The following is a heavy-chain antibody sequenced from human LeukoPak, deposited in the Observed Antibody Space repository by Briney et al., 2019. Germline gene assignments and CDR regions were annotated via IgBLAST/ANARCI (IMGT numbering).Heavy chain of an antibody. CDR1: GFTFSSYG. Sequence: GRSLRLSCAASGFTFSSYGMHWVRQAPGKGLGWVAVIWYDGSNKYYADSVKGRFTISRDNSKNTLYLQMNSLRAEDTAVYYCARDYYYDSSGYYGDFDYWGQGTLVTVSS. V-gene: IGHV3-33*01. D-gene: IGHD3-22*01. CDR3: ARDYYYDSSGYYGDFDY. J-gene: IGHJ4*02. CDR2: IWYDGSNK.